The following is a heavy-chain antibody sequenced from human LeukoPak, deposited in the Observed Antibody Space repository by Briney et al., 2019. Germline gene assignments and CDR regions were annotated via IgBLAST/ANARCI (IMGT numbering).Heavy chain of an antibody. V-gene: IGHV4-34*01. J-gene: IGHJ5*02. D-gene: IGHD4-11*01. Sequence: SETLSLTCAVYGGSFSGYYWSWIRQPPGKGLEWIGKINHSGSTNYNPSLKSRVTISVDTSKNQFSLKLSSVTAADTAVYYCARDNPTSNYGVGTWGWFDPWGQGTLVTVSS. CDR3: ARDNPTSNYGVGTWGWFDP. CDR2: INHSGST. CDR1: GGSFSGYY.